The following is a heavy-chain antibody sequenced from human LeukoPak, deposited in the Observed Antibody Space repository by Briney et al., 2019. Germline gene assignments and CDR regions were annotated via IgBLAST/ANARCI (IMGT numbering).Heavy chain of an antibody. CDR1: GGSISSSNW. CDR3: ARNTSSSPWFDP. CDR2: VYYIGTA. Sequence: SETLSLTCAVSGGSISSSNWWSWVRQPPGKGLEWIGNVYYIGTASYNSSLKSRVTISVDTSKNQFSLEMTSVTAADTAVYYCARNTSSSPWFDPWGQGTLVTVSS. D-gene: IGHD6-6*01. V-gene: IGHV4-4*02. J-gene: IGHJ5*02.